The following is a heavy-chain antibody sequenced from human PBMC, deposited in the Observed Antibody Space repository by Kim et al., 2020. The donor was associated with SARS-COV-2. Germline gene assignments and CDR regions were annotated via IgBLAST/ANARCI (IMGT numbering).Heavy chain of an antibody. J-gene: IGHJ4*02. V-gene: IGHV3-23*03. CDR3: AKVSDYGDYPYFDY. D-gene: IGHD4-17*01. Sequence: YADAVKGRFTISRDNSKNTLYLQMNSLRAEDTAVYYCAKVSDYGDYPYFDYWGQGTLVTVSS.